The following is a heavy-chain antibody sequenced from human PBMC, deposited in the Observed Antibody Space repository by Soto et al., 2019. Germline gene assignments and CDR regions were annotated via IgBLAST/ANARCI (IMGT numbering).Heavy chain of an antibody. CDR3: ATPHTYSGSYRSFDY. Sequence: GASVKVSCKVSGYTLTELSMHWVRQAPGKGLEWMGGFDPEDGETIYAQKFQGRVTMTEDTSTDTAYMELSSLRSEDTAVYYCATPHTYSGSYRSFDYWGQGTLVTVS. CDR2: FDPEDGET. CDR1: GYTLTELS. J-gene: IGHJ4*02. D-gene: IGHD1-26*01. V-gene: IGHV1-24*01.